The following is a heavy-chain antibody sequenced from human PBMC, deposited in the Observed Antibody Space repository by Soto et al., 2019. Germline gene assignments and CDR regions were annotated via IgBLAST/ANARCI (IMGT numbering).Heavy chain of an antibody. CDR3: ATREYGSLSINWFDP. CDR2: IYNGGHT. Sequence: SETLSLTCAVSGGSVDSVNHYWSWIRQPPGKGLEWIGYIYNGGHTFYNPSLKSRVKILVDKSRNQFSLRLSSVTAADTAVYFCATREYGSLSINWFDPWGQGALVTVSS. D-gene: IGHD6-6*01. J-gene: IGHJ5*02. CDR1: GGSVDSVNHY. V-gene: IGHV4-30-4*01.